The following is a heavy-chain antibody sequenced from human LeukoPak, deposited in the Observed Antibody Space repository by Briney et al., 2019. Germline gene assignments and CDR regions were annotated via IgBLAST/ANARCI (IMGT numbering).Heavy chain of an antibody. D-gene: IGHD5-18*01. V-gene: IGHV4-34*01. Sequence: SEALSLTCAVYGGSFSGYYWRWIRQPPGKGLEWIGEINHSGSTNYNPSLKSRVTISVDTSKNQFSLKLSSVTAADTAVYYCARGGFGYSYGPYYFDYWGQGTLVTVSS. CDR1: GGSFSGYY. CDR3: ARGGFGYSYGPYYFDY. J-gene: IGHJ4*02. CDR2: INHSGST.